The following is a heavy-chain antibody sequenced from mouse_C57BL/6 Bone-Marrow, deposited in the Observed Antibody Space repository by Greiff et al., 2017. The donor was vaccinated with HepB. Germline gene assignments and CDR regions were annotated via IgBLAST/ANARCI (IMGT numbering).Heavy chain of an antibody. V-gene: IGHV1-15*01. CDR1: GYTFTDYE. CDR3: TVYYYGSSPCY. Sequence: VQLQQSGAELVRPGASVTLSCKASGYTFTDYEMHWVKQTPVHGLEWIGAIDPETGGTAYNQKFKGKAILTAYKSSSTAYMELRSLTSEDSAVYYCTVYYYGSSPCYWGQGTTLTVSS. CDR2: IDPETGGT. J-gene: IGHJ2*01. D-gene: IGHD1-1*01.